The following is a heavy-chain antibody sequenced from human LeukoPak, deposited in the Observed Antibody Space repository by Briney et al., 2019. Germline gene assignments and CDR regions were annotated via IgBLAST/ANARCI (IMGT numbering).Heavy chain of an antibody. V-gene: IGHV4-30-2*01. CDR2: IYHSGST. CDR1: GGSISSGGYY. Sequence: SQTLSLTCTVSGGSISSGGYYWSWIRQPPGKGLEWIGYIYHSGSTYYNPSLKSRVTISVDRSKNQFSLKLSSVTAADTAVYYCAREMATKEAGDYWGQGTLVTVSS. CDR3: AREMATKEAGDY. D-gene: IGHD5-24*01. J-gene: IGHJ4*02.